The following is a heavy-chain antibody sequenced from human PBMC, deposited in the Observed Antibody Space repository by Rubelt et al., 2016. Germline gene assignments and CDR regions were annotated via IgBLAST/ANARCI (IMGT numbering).Heavy chain of an antibody. V-gene: IGHV4-4*07. Sequence: SWIRQPAGKGLEWIGRIYTSGSTNYNPSLKSRVTMSVDTSKNQFSPKLSSVTAADTAVYYCARTRSGWATRPDAFDIWGQGTMVTVSS. CDR2: IYTSGST. D-gene: IGHD6-19*01. CDR3: ARTRSGWATRPDAFDI. J-gene: IGHJ3*02.